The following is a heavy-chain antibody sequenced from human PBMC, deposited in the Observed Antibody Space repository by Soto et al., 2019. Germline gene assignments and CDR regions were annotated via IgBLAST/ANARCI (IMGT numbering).Heavy chain of an antibody. CDR2: FDPEDGET. Sequence: ASVKVSCKVSGYTLTELSMHWVRQAPGKGLEWMGGFDPEDGETIYAQKFQGRVTMTEDTSTDTAYMELSSLRSEDTAVYYCETDVGHCSGGSCYIYWGQGTLVNVSS. V-gene: IGHV1-24*01. J-gene: IGHJ4*02. CDR3: ETDVGHCSGGSCYIY. CDR1: GYTLTELS. D-gene: IGHD2-15*01.